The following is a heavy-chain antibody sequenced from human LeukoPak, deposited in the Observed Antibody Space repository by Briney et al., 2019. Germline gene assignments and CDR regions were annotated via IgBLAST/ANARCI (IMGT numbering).Heavy chain of an antibody. Sequence: SETLSLTCTVSGGSISSYYWSWIRQPPGKGLEWIGYIYYSGTTNYNPSLKSRVTISVDTSKNQFSLKLSSVTAADTAVYYCARESYYCSGGSCQSNWFDPWGQGTLVTVSS. J-gene: IGHJ5*02. CDR3: ARESYYCSGGSCQSNWFDP. CDR1: GGSISSYY. CDR2: IYYSGTT. V-gene: IGHV4-59*12. D-gene: IGHD2-15*01.